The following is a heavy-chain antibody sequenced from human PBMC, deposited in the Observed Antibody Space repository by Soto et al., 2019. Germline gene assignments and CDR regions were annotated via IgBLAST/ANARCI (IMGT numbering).Heavy chain of an antibody. D-gene: IGHD6-19*01. CDR3: AKDRYLSQWLVSDFDY. J-gene: IGHJ4*02. CDR1: GFTFSSYA. V-gene: IGHV3-23*01. CDR2: ISGSGGST. Sequence: GGSLRLSCAASGFTFSSYAMSWVRQAPGKGLEWVSAISGSGGSTYYADSVKGRFTISRDNSKNTLYLQMNSLRAEDTAVYYCAKDRYLSQWLVSDFDYWGQGTLVTVSS.